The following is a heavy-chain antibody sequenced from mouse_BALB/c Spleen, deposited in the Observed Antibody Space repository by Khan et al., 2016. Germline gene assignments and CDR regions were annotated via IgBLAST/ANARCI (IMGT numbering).Heavy chain of an antibody. J-gene: IGHJ4*01. CDR3: ARVVSDEVCYAMDY. V-gene: IGHV3-1*02. Sequence: VQLQQSGPDLGEPSQSLSLTYTVTGYSISSGYSWHWIRQFAVNKLEWIGCIRYSGSTNYNPSLKSRISITRDTSKNQFFLQLNSVTSEDTATEYCARVVSDEVCYAMDYLGQGTSVTVSS. CDR2: IRYSGST. CDR1: GYSISSGYS.